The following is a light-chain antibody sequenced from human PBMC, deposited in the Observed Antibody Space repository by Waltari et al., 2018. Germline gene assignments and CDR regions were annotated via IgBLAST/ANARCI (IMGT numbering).Light chain of an antibody. Sequence: IVMTQSPATVSVSPGERATLSYRASQRVSRKLAWYQQKPGQPPRLLFYGASTRATGIPARFSGSGSGTEYTLTISSLQSEDFAVYYCQQYDNWPLTFGGGTKVEIK. V-gene: IGKV3-15*01. CDR1: QRVSRK. CDR3: QQYDNWPLT. J-gene: IGKJ4*01. CDR2: GAS.